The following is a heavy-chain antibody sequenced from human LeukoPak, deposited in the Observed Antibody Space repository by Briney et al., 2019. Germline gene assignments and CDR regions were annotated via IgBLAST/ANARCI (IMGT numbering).Heavy chain of an antibody. CDR1: GGSFSGYY. V-gene: IGHV4-34*01. D-gene: IGHD6-13*01. Sequence: SETLSLTCAVYGGSFSGYYWNWIRQPPGKGLEWIGEINHSGSTNYNPSLKSRVTISVHTSKNQFSLRLSSVTAADTAVYYCARAHNYRIAAAVEYNWFDPWGQGTLVTVSS. CDR3: ARAHNYRIAAAVEYNWFDP. CDR2: INHSGST. J-gene: IGHJ5*02.